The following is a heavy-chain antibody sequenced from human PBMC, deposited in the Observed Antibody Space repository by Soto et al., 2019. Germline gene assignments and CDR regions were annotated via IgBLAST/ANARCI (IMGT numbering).Heavy chain of an antibody. V-gene: IGHV1-69*08. CDR2: IIPIPDIT. J-gene: IGHJ3*01. Sequence: QVQLVQSGAEVRKPGSSVKVSCKAPGGTFSTYIISWVRQAPGQGLEWMGRIIPIPDITNYAQKFQGRVTFTAVRSTSTAYRELTSLKSEDTSVYYCAIDRISTWCEVFDLWGQWSMVTVSS. CDR3: AIDRISTWCEVFDL. D-gene: IGHD2-8*01. CDR1: GGTFSTYI.